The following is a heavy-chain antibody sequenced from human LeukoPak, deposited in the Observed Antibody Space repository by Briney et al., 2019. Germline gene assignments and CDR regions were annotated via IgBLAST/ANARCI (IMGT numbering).Heavy chain of an antibody. CDR2: MNPNSGNT. CDR1: GYTFITYD. V-gene: IGHV1-8*03. CDR3: ARGPYGDYWGGPDY. Sequence: GASVKVSCKASGYTFITYDINWVRQATGQGLEWMGWMNPNSGNTGYAQKFQGRVTITRNTSISTAYMELSSLRSEDTAVYYCARGPYGDYWGGPDYWGQGTLVTVSS. D-gene: IGHD4-17*01. J-gene: IGHJ4*02.